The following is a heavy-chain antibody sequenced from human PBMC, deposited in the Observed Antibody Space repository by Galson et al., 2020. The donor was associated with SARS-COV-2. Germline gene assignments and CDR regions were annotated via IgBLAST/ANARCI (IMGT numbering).Heavy chain of an antibody. CDR1: GGTFSSYA. D-gene: IGHD2-2*01. J-gene: IGHJ6*03. CDR3: ARAMWGRSSSYVSDYYYYMDV. CDR2: IIPIFGTA. Sequence: SVKVSCKASGGTFSSYAISWVRQAPGQGLEWMGGIIPIFGTANYAQKFQGRVTITADESASTAYMELSSLRSEDTAVYYCARAMWGRSSSYVSDYYYYMDVWGKGTTVTVSS. V-gene: IGHV1-69*13.